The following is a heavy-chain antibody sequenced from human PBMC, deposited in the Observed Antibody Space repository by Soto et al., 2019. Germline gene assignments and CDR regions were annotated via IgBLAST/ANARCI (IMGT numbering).Heavy chain of an antibody. J-gene: IGHJ3*02. D-gene: IGHD2-2*01. CDR3: ARGWVLFVPAAMADAFVI. V-gene: IGHV4-61*01. Sequence: SETLSLTCTVSGGSVSSGSYYWSWIRQPPGKGLEWIGYIYYSGSTNYNPSLKSRVTISVDTSKNQFSLKLSSVTAADTAVYYCARGWVLFVPAAMADAFVIWRDATMVTV. CDR2: IYYSGST. CDR1: GGSVSSGSYY.